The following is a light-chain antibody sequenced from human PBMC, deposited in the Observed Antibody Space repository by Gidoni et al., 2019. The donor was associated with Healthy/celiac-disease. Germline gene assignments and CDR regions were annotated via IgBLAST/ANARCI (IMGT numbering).Light chain of an antibody. Sequence: DIQMTHSPSSLSASVGDRVTITCRASQSISSYLNWYQQKPGKAPKLLIYAASSWQSGVPSRFSGSGSGTDFTLTISSLQPEDFATYYCQQSYSTRITFGGGTKVEIK. V-gene: IGKV1-39*01. J-gene: IGKJ4*01. CDR1: QSISSY. CDR2: AAS. CDR3: QQSYSTRIT.